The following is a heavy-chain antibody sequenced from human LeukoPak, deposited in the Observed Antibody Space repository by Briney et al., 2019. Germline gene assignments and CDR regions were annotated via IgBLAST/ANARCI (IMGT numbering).Heavy chain of an antibody. CDR3: ARGTYCSGGSCYSMATPFDY. CDR1: GFTFSSYG. J-gene: IGHJ4*02. Sequence: GGSLRLSCAASGFTFSSYGMHWVRQAPGKGLEWVAVISYDGSNKYYADSVKGRFTISRDNSKNTLYLQMNSLRAEDTAVYYCARGTYCSGGSCYSMATPFDYWGQGTLVTVSS. D-gene: IGHD2-15*01. CDR2: ISYDGSNK. V-gene: IGHV3-30*03.